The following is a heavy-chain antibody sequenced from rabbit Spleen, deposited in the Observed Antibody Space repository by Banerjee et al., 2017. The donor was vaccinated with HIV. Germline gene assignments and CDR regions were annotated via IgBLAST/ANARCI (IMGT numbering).Heavy chain of an antibody. J-gene: IGHJ4*01. CDR3: ARGIVRSNL. V-gene: IGHV1S45*01. CDR2: IDSGSGSA. Sequence: QEQLVESGGGLVQPEGSLTLTCTASGFSFSSSYWMCWVRQAPGKGLEWIGDIDSGSGSAYYASWAKGRFTISKASSTTVTLQMTSLTAADTATYFCARGIVRSNLWGPGTLVTVS. D-gene: IGHD3-3*01. CDR1: GFSFSSSYW.